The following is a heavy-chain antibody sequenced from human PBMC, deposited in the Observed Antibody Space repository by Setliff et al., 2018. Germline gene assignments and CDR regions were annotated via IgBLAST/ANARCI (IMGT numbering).Heavy chain of an antibody. D-gene: IGHD3-9*01. J-gene: IGHJ6*03. Sequence: SETLSLTCTISGDSISDISYYWGFIRQSPGKGPEWIGXXXXXXXXXXXXXXXXXXTXXXXTSKXQFSLRLNSVTAADTAVYYCARLPKIVTGYYGSHYYYYMDVWGKGTTVTVSS. CDR3: ARLPKIVTGYYGSHYYYYMDV. V-gene: IGHV4-39*01. CDR1: GDSISDISYY. CDR2: XXXXXXX.